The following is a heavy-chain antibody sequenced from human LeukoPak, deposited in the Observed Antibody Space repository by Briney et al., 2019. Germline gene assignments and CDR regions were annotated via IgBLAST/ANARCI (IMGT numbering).Heavy chain of an antibody. CDR3: ARDLGDYGGSYRDY. CDR2: IYSGGST. Sequence: SGGSLRLSCAASGFTVSSNYMSWVRQAPGKGLEWVSVIYSGGSTYYADSVKGRFTISRDNSKNTLYLQMNSLRVEDTAVYYCARDLGDYGGSYRDYWGQGTLVTVSS. CDR1: GFTVSSNY. J-gene: IGHJ4*02. V-gene: IGHV3-66*01. D-gene: IGHD1-26*01.